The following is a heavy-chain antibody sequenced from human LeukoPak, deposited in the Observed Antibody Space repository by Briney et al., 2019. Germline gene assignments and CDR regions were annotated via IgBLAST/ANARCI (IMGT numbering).Heavy chain of an antibody. V-gene: IGHV3-21*01. CDR3: AKDHNRYCSGGSCYFPRY. J-gene: IGHJ4*02. CDR2: ITSTTTYT. D-gene: IGHD2-15*01. Sequence: GGSLRLSCSASGFIFNTFGMNWVRQAPGKGLEWVSSITSTTTYTYYADSVKGRFTISRDNSKNTLYLQMNSLRAEDTAVYYCAKDHNRYCSGGSCYFPRYWGQGTLVTVSS. CDR1: GFIFNTFG.